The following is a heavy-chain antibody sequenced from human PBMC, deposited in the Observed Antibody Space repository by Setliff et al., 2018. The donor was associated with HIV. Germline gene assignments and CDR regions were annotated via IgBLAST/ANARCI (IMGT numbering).Heavy chain of an antibody. Sequence: KPSETLSLTCTVAGGAITSGDFYWSWIRQSAGKRLEWIGHIDSSGATNHNPSLKSRVTISVDTSMNQFSLRLTSVTAADTAAYFCARDVMEWFGSYFDRWGQGTLVTVSS. CDR3: ARDVMEWFGSYFDR. CDR1: GGAITSGDFY. J-gene: IGHJ4*02. CDR2: IDSSGAT. D-gene: IGHD3-3*01. V-gene: IGHV4-61*09.